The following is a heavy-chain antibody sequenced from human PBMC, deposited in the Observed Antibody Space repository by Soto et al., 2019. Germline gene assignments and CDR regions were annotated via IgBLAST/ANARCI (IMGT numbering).Heavy chain of an antibody. CDR3: ARRLYDFSATMDV. J-gene: IGHJ6*02. CDR2: IYYSGST. CDR1: GGSISSYY. D-gene: IGHD5-12*01. V-gene: IGHV4-59*01. Sequence: QVQLQESGPGLVKPSETLSLTCTVSGGSISSYYWSWIRQPPGKGLECIGYIYYSGSTHYNPSLTRRVTISVDTSKNQFSLKLSSVTAADTAVYFCARRLYDFSATMDVWGQGTTVTVSS.